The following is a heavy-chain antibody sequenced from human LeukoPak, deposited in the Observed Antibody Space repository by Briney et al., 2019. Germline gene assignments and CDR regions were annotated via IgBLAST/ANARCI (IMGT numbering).Heavy chain of an antibody. V-gene: IGHV3-21*01. CDR3: ARLKQQLVREIGYYYYMDV. D-gene: IGHD6-13*01. Sequence: PGGSLRLSCAASGFTFSSYSMNWVRQAPGKGLEWVSSISSSSSYIYYADSVKGRFTISRDNAKNSLYLQMNSLGAEDTAVYYCARLKQQLVREIGYYYYMDVWGKGTTVTVSS. CDR2: ISSSSSYI. J-gene: IGHJ6*03. CDR1: GFTFSSYS.